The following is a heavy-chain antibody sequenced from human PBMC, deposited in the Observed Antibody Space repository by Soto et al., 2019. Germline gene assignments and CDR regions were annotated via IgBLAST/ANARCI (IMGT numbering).Heavy chain of an antibody. Sequence: GGSLRLSCAASGFTFSDYYMSWIRQAPGKGLEWVSYISSSGSTIYYADSVKGRFTISRDNAKNSLYLQMNSLRAEDTAVYYCARDLQYSSYPRPLDYWGQGTLVTVSS. V-gene: IGHV3-11*01. J-gene: IGHJ4*02. D-gene: IGHD6-6*01. CDR3: ARDLQYSSYPRPLDY. CDR1: GFTFSDYY. CDR2: ISSSGSTI.